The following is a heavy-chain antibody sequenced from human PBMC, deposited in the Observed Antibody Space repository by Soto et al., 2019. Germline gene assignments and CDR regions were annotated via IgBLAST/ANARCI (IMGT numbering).Heavy chain of an antibody. CDR1: GFTFSSYA. Sequence: PGGSLRLSCAASGFTFSSYAMHWVRQAPGKGLEWVAVISYDGSNKYYADSVKGRFTISRDNSENTLYLQMNSLRAEDTAVYYCARGSSSSWYFNWFDPWGQGTLVTVSS. D-gene: IGHD6-13*01. V-gene: IGHV3-30-3*01. CDR2: ISYDGSNK. J-gene: IGHJ5*02. CDR3: ARGSSSSWYFNWFDP.